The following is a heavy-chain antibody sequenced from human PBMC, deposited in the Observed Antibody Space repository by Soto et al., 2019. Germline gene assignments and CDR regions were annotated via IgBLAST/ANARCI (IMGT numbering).Heavy chain of an antibody. CDR3: ARDNSRLLEWSAYYYGMDV. J-gene: IGHJ6*02. CDR1: GGSISSGDYY. CDR2: IYYSGST. D-gene: IGHD3-3*01. Sequence: ASETLSLTCTVSGGSISSGDYYWSWIRQPPGKGLEWIGYIYYSGSTYYNPSLKSRVTISVDTSKNQFSLKLSSVTAADTAVYYCARDNSRLLEWSAYYYGMDVWGQGTTVTVSS. V-gene: IGHV4-30-4*01.